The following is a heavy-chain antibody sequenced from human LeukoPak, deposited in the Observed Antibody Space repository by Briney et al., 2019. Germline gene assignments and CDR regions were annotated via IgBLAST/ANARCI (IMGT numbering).Heavy chain of an antibody. V-gene: IGHV3-48*03. J-gene: IGHJ4*02. D-gene: IGHD6-19*01. CDR2: ISSTSI. CDR3: ASRRIAVPTTRAFDY. Sequence: PGGSLRLSCAASGFTFSSYEMNWVRQAPGKGLEWVSYISSTSIHYADSVKGRFTISRDNAKNSLYLQMNSLRAEDTAVYYCASRRIAVPTTRAFDYWGQGTLVTVSS. CDR1: GFTFSSYE.